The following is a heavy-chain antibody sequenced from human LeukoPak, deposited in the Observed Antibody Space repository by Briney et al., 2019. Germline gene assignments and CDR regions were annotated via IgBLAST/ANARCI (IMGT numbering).Heavy chain of an antibody. Sequence: GGSLRLSCAASGFTFSSYAMHWVRQAPGKGLEWVAVISYDGSNKYYADSVKGRFTISRDNSKNTLYLQMNSLRAEDTAVYYCAKSQQELPKTYYYDSSGYPTYFDYWGQGTLVTVSS. J-gene: IGHJ4*02. CDR2: ISYDGSNK. CDR1: GFTFSSYA. D-gene: IGHD3-22*01. CDR3: AKSQQELPKTYYYDSSGYPTYFDY. V-gene: IGHV3-30*04.